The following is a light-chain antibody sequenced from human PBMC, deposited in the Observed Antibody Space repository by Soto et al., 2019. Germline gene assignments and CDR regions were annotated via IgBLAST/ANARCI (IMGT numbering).Light chain of an antibody. CDR2: DAS. J-gene: IGKJ1*01. CDR3: QQYNSYPWT. Sequence: DIQMTQSPSTLSASVEDRVNITYRASQRIGVGLGWYQQKVGKAPKLLIYDASNLESGVPSRFSGSGSGTEFTLTISSLQPDDFGTSYCQQYNSYPWTFGQGTQVDIK. V-gene: IGKV1-5*01. CDR1: QRIGVG.